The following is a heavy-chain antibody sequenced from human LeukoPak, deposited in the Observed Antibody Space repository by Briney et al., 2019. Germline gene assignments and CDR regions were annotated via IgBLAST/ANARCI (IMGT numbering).Heavy chain of an antibody. CDR1: GFTFSSYW. V-gene: IGHV3-74*01. D-gene: IGHD4-17*01. J-gene: IGHJ4*02. Sequence: GPLRLSCAASGFTFSSYWMHGVRQAPGKGLVWVSRINSDGSSTSYADSVKGRFTISRDNAKNTLYLQMNSLRAEDTAVYYCARDSHGDYVDFDYWGQGTLVTVSS. CDR3: ARDSHGDYVDFDY. CDR2: INSDGSST.